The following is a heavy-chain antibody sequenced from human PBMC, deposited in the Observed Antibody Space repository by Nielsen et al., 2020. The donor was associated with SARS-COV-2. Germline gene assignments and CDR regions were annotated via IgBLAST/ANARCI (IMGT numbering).Heavy chain of an antibody. CDR1: GFTFSSYA. D-gene: IGHD1-26*01. V-gene: IGHV3-30*04. Sequence: GGSLRLSCAASGFTFSSYAMHWVRQAPGKGLEWVAVISYDGSSKYYADSVKGRFTISRDNSKNTLYLQMNSLRAEDTAVYYCARVNSGSYSGAFDIWGQGTMVTVSS. CDR2: ISYDGSSK. CDR3: ARVNSGSYSGAFDI. J-gene: IGHJ3*02.